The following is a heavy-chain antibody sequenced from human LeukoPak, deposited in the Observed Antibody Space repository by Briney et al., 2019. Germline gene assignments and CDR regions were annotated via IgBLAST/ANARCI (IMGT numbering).Heavy chain of an antibody. J-gene: IGHJ3*01. CDR3: AKDGPDVRVAFDL. CDR1: SCSFSSYC. Sequence: GRTLGLSCASSSCSFSSYCLSWVRRAPAKALECVSPIIGSGDRTYYAYPVKGRFTMSRDHSKNTLYLQMTRLKAEDRAVYFWAKDGPDVRVAFDLWGQGTMVTVSS. V-gene: IGHV3-23*01. D-gene: IGHD3/OR15-3a*01. CDR2: IIGSGDRT.